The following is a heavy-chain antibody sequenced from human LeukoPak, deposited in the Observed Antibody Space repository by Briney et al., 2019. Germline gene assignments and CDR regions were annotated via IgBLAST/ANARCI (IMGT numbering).Heavy chain of an antibody. V-gene: IGHV3-23*01. CDR1: GFTFSSYA. CDR2: ISGSGGTT. D-gene: IGHD5-24*01. CDR3: AKGGPQFFDY. J-gene: IGHJ4*02. Sequence: GGSLRLSCAASGFTFSSYAMSWVRQAPGKGLEWVSTISGSGGTTNYADSVKGRFTISRDSSKSTLYPQMNSLRAEDTAVYFCAKGGPQFFDYWGQGSLVTVSS.